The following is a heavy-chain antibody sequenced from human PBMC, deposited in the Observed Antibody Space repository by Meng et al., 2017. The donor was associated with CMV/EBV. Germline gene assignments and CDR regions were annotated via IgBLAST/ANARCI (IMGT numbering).Heavy chain of an antibody. Sequence: SETLSLTCTVSGGSISSSSYYWGWIRQPPGKGLEWIGSIYYSGSTYYNPSLKSRVTISVGTSKNQFSLKLSSVTAADTAVYYCARHVYDFWSGHPDAFDIWGQGTMVTVSS. CDR3: ARHVYDFWSGHPDAFDI. V-gene: IGHV4-39*01. CDR1: GGSISSSSYY. CDR2: IYYSGST. D-gene: IGHD3-3*01. J-gene: IGHJ3*02.